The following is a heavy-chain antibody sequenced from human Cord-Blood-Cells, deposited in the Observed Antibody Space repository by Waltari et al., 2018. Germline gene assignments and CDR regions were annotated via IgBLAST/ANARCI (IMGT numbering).Heavy chain of an antibody. CDR3: ARGRKRLSSGWYRPDYYYGMDV. CDR2: INHSGST. Sequence: QVQLQQWGAGLLKPSETLSLTCAVYGGSFSGYYWSWIRQPPGKGLEWIGEINHSGSTNYNPSLKSRVTISVDTSKNQFSLKLSSVTAADTAVYYCARGRKRLSSGWYRPDYYYGMDVWGQGTTVTVSS. J-gene: IGHJ6*02. V-gene: IGHV4-34*01. CDR1: GGSFSGYY. D-gene: IGHD6-19*01.